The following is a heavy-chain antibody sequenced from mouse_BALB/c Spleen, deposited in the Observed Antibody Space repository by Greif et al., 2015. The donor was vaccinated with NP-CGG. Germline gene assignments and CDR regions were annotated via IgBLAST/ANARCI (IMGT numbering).Heavy chain of an antibody. CDR2: INPSTGYT. Sequence: VQRVESGAELAKPGASVKMSCKASGYTFTSYWMHWVKQRPGQGLEWIGYINPSTGYTEYNQKFKDKATLTADKSSSTAYMQLSSLTSEDSAVYYCAIYDGYYFYYWGQGTTLTVSS. D-gene: IGHD2-3*01. CDR1: GYTFTSYW. CDR3: AIYDGYYFYY. J-gene: IGHJ2*01. V-gene: IGHV1-7*01.